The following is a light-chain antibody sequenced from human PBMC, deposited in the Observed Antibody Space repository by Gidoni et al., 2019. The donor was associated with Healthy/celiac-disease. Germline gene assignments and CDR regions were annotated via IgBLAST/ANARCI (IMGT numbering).Light chain of an antibody. J-gene: IGKJ2*01. CDR3: QQANSFPYT. CDR2: AAS. V-gene: IGKV1D-12*01. CDR1: QGISSS. Sequence: DIQMTQSPSSVSASVGDRVTITCLASQGISSSLAWYQQKPGKAPKLLIYAASSLQSGVPSRFSGSGSGTDFTLTISSQQPEDFATYYRQQANSFPYTFGQGTKLEIK.